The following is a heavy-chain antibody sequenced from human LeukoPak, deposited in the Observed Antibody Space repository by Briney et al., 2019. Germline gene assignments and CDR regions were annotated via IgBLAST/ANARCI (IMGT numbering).Heavy chain of an antibody. CDR1: GGSFSGYY. CDR3: ARGRRGLTSFDY. Sequence: SETLSLTCAVYGGSFSGYYWSWIRQPPGKGLEWIGEINHSGSTNYNPSLKGRVTISVDTSKNQFSLKLSSVTAADTAVYYCARGRRGLTSFDYWGQGTLVTVSS. CDR2: INHSGST. J-gene: IGHJ4*02. V-gene: IGHV4-34*01. D-gene: IGHD3/OR15-3a*01.